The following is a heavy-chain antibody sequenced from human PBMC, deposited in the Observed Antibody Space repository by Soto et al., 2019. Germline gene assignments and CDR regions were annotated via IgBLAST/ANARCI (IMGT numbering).Heavy chain of an antibody. D-gene: IGHD6-19*01. CDR2: ISSSSSTI. V-gene: IGHV3-48*02. CDR3: ARVYPAVAGTVGYYLDY. Sequence: EVQLVESGGGLVQPGGSLRLSCAASGFTFSSYSMHWVRQAPGKGLEWVAYISSSSSTIYYADSVKGRFTISRDNAKNSLYLNMNRLRDEDTSVYYCARVYPAVAGTVGYYLDYWGQGTLVTVSS. J-gene: IGHJ4*02. CDR1: GFTFSSYS.